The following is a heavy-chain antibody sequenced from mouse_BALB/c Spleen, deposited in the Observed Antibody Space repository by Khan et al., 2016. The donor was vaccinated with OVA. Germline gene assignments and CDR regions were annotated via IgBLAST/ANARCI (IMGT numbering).Heavy chain of an antibody. V-gene: IGHV1S22*01. D-gene: IGHD3-3*01. Sequence: LQQPGSELVRPGASVKLSCKASGYTFTSYWMHWVKQRHGQGLEWIGNIYPGSDSTDYDEKFKSKGTLTVDTSSSTAYMHLSSLTSEDSAVYYCTRRGGLGYFDVWGAGTTVTGSS. CDR1: GYTFTSYW. CDR3: TRRGGLGYFDV. CDR2: IYPGSDST. J-gene: IGHJ1*01.